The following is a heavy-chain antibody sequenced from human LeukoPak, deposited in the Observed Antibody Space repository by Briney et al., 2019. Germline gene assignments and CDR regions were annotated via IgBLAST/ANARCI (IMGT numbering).Heavy chain of an antibody. CDR2: INPIFGTA. CDR3: ARAHWSGYYTYYFDY. J-gene: IGHJ4*02. Sequence: GSSVKVSCKASGGTFSSYAISWVRQAPGQGLEWMGGINPIFGTANYAQKFQGRVTITTDESTSTAYMELSSLRSEDTAVYYCARAHWSGYYTYYFDYWGQGTLVTVSS. V-gene: IGHV1-69*05. D-gene: IGHD3-3*01. CDR1: GGTFSSYA.